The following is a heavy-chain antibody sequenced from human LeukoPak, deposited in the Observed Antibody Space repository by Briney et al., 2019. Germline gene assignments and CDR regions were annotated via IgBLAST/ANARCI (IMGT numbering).Heavy chain of an antibody. CDR1: GFTFSRYS. D-gene: IGHD2-8*01. J-gene: IGHJ6*03. CDR3: ARDGVASPGYYYYYMDV. V-gene: IGHV3-21*01. CDR2: VSSSSGYI. Sequence: GGSLRLSCAASGFTFSRYSMNWVRQAPGKGLEWVSSVSSSSGYIYYADSVKGRFTISRDNAKNSLYLQMNSLRAEDTAVYYCARDGVASPGYYYYYMDVWGKGTTVTISS.